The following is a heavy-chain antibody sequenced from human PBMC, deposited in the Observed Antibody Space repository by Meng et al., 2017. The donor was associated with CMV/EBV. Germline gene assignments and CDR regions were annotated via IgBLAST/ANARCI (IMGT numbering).Heavy chain of an antibody. CDR3: ARERGDDSGYNFDS. Sequence: QVPLQGPGPGLVKPSETLSLTCSVSGGFFSGFFWTGIRQPAGKGLEWIGRIYSTGGTNYNPSFESRVTISLDGSNNQFSLKLNSVTAADTAIYYCARERGDDSGYNFDSWGQGTLVTVSS. D-gene: IGHD3-22*01. J-gene: IGHJ4*02. V-gene: IGHV4-4*07. CDR2: IYSTGGT. CDR1: GGFFSGFF.